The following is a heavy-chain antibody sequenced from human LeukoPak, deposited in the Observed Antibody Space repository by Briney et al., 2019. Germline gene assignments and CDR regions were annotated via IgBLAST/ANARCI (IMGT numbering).Heavy chain of an antibody. CDR2: IIPTFGTA. J-gene: IGHJ4*02. CDR3: AREGYCTNGVCYGDY. V-gene: IGHV1-69*05. D-gene: IGHD2-8*01. CDR1: GGTFSSYA. Sequence: SVKVSCKASGGTFSSYAISWVRQAPGQGLEWMGGIIPTFGTANYAQKFQGRVTITTDESTSTAYMELSSLRSEDTAVYYCAREGYCTNGVCYGDYWGQGTLVTVSS.